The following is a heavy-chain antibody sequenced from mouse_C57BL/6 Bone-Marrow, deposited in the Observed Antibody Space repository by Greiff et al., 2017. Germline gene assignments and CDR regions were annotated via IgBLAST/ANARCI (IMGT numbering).Heavy chain of an antibody. J-gene: IGHJ4*01. V-gene: IGHV1-59*01. CDR2: IDPSDSYT. Sequence: QVQLQQPGAELVRPGTSVKLSCKASGYTFTSYWMHWVKQRPGQGLEWIGVIDPSDSYTNYNQKFKGKATLTVDTSSSTAYMQLSSLTSEDSAVYYCARYWMDYWGQGTSVTVSS. D-gene: IGHD4-1*01. CDR1: GYTFTSYW. CDR3: ARYWMDY.